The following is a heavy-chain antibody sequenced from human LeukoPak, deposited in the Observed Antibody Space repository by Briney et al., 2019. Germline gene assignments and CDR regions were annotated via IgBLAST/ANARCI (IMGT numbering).Heavy chain of an antibody. J-gene: IGHJ4*02. Sequence: PGGSLRLSCAPSGFSVSNNYMSWVRQAPGKGLEWVSAISGSGGSTYYADSVKGRFTISRDNSKNTLYLQMNSLRAEDTAVYYCAKTPQYSSGWYYFDYWGQGTLVTVSS. CDR3: AKTPQYSSGWYYFDY. V-gene: IGHV3-23*01. D-gene: IGHD6-19*01. CDR1: GFSVSNNY. CDR2: ISGSGGST.